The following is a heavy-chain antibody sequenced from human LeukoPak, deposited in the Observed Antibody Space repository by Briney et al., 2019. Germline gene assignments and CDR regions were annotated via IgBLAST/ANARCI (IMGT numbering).Heavy chain of an antibody. V-gene: IGHV4-39*07. CDR1: GGSISSSSYY. CDR2: IYYSGST. CDR3: ARGEVVRYYYDSSGKFDY. J-gene: IGHJ4*02. Sequence: SETLSLTCTVSGGSISSSSYYWGWIRQPPGKGLEWIGSIYYSGSTYYNPSLKSRVTISVDTSKNQFSLKLSSVTAADTAVYYCARGEVVRYYYDSSGKFDYWGQGTLVTVSS. D-gene: IGHD3-22*01.